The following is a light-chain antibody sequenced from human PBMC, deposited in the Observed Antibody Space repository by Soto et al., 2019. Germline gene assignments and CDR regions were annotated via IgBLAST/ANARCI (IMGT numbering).Light chain of an antibody. CDR3: QQYNTFSEWT. J-gene: IGKJ1*01. CDR2: QAS. V-gene: IGKV1-5*03. Sequence: DIQMTQSPSTLSASVGARVTITCRASQSISSWLAWYQQKPGKAPKLLISQASTLEAGVPSRFSGSGSGTEFTLTISSLQPDDFATYYCQQYNTFSEWTFGQGTKVDI. CDR1: QSISSW.